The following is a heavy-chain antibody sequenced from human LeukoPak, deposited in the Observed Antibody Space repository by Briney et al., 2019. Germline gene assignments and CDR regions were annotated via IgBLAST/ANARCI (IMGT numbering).Heavy chain of an antibody. J-gene: IGHJ6*03. CDR3: AKSTAGNYYYYYYMDV. CDR1: GFTVSSNY. V-gene: IGHV3-66*01. D-gene: IGHD6-13*01. CDR2: IYSGGST. Sequence: PGGSLRLSCAASGFTVSSNYMTWVRQAPGKGLEWVSVIYSGGSTYYADSVKGRFTISRDKSKNTLYLQMNSLRAEDTAVYYCAKSTAGNYYYYYYMDVWGKGATVTVSS.